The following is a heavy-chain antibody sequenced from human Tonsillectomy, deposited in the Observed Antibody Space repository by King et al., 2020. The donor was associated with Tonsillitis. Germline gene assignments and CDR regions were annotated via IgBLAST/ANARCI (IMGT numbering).Heavy chain of an antibody. D-gene: IGHD3-22*01. CDR3: ARDRYDSRGFNYFDY. CDR1: GFTFSSYG. Sequence: VQLVESGGGVVQPGRSLRLSCAASGFTFSSYGMHWVRQAPGKGLEWVAVIWFDGRNRYYADSVKGRFTISRDNSKNTLYLQMNSLRAEDTAVYYCARDRYDSRGFNYFDYWGQGTLVTVSS. V-gene: IGHV3-33*08. CDR2: IWFDGRNR. J-gene: IGHJ4*02.